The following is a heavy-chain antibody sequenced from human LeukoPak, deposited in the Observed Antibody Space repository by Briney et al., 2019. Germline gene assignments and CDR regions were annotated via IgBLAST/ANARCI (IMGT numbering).Heavy chain of an antibody. V-gene: IGHV3-74*01. Sequence: GGSLRLSCAASGFTLSAYWMYWVRQAPGKGPVWDAFINNDGGDTNYADSVKGRFTISRDNAENTLYLQMNSLRVEDTAVYYCARQRVVPEVDGDWFDPWGQGTLVTVSS. J-gene: IGHJ5*02. CDR3: ARQRVVPEVDGDWFDP. CDR2: INNDGGDT. D-gene: IGHD2-2*01. CDR1: GFTLSAYW.